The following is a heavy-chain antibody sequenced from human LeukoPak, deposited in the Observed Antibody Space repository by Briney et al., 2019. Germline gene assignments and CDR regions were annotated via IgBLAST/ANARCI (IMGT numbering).Heavy chain of an antibody. Sequence: SQTLYLTCTVSGGSISSADYFWSWIRQPPEKGMEWIGYIHYIGSTYYNPSLKSRVSISVDTSKNHFSLKLSSVTAADTAVYYCARCFSSGYYSPFDYWGQGTLVTVSS. V-gene: IGHV4-30-4*08. D-gene: IGHD3-22*01. CDR2: IHYIGST. CDR3: ARCFSSGYYSPFDY. CDR1: GGSISSADYF. J-gene: IGHJ4*02.